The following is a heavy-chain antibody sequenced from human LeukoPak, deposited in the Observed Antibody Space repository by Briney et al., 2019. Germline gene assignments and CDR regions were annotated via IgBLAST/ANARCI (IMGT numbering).Heavy chain of an antibody. Sequence: SVKVSCKASGGTFSSYAISWVRQTPGQGLEWMGGIIPIFGTANYAQKFQGRVTITADESTSTAYMELSSLRSEDTAVYYCARGALEMATMDAFDIWGQGTMVTVSS. CDR3: ARGALEMATMDAFDI. CDR2: IIPIFGTA. CDR1: GGTFSSYA. V-gene: IGHV1-69*01. J-gene: IGHJ3*02. D-gene: IGHD5-24*01.